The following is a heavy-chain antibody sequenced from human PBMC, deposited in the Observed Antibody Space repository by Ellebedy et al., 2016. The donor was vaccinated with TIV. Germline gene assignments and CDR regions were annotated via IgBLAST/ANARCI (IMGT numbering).Heavy chain of an antibody. CDR1: GGSLRGYY. D-gene: IGHD3-10*01. CDR3: ASPMDRESTWFDP. CDR2: INHSGST. Sequence: MPSETLSLTCAVYGGSLRGYYWSWIRQPPGKWLEWSGEINHSGSTNYNSSLKSRVTISVDTSKNQFPLKLSSVTAADTAVYYCASPMDRESTWFDPWGQGTLVTVSS. J-gene: IGHJ5*02. V-gene: IGHV4-34*01.